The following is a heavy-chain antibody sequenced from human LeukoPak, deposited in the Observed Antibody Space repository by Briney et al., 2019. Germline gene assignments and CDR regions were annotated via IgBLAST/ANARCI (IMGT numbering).Heavy chain of an antibody. Sequence: ASVKVSCKASGGTFSSYAISWVRQATGQGLEWMGWMNPNSGNTGYAQKFQGRVTMTRNTSISTAYMELSSLRSEDTAVYYCATDYPGYSSSWRIWGQGTLVTVSS. CDR1: GGTFSSYA. J-gene: IGHJ4*02. D-gene: IGHD6-13*01. V-gene: IGHV1-8*02. CDR2: MNPNSGNT. CDR3: ATDYPGYSSSWRI.